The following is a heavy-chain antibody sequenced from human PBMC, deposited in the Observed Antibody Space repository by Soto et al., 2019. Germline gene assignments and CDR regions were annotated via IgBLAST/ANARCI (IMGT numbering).Heavy chain of an antibody. CDR1: GGSICSGGYD. D-gene: IGHD3-22*01. Sequence: SETPSLTCTVCGGSICSGGYDWSWIRQHPGKGLEWIGYIYYSGSTYYNPSLKSRVTISVDTSKNQFSLKLSSVTAADTAVYYCARGLYDSSGYYIWTYFDYWGQGTLVTVSS. CDR3: ARGLYDSSGYYIWTYFDY. J-gene: IGHJ4*02. CDR2: IYYSGST. V-gene: IGHV4-31*03.